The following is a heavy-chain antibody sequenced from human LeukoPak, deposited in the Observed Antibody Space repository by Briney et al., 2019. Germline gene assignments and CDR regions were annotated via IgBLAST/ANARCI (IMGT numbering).Heavy chain of an antibody. V-gene: IGHV3-23*01. CDR2: ISDSGVNT. D-gene: IGHD7-27*01. CDR3: ARGSNWAFDS. Sequence: GGSLRLSCAASGFIFSGFTMSWVRQAPGKGLEWVSSISDSGVNTYYADSVKGRFTISRDNAKNTLYLHMNSLRAEDTAVYYCARGSNWAFDSWGQGTLVTVSS. J-gene: IGHJ4*02. CDR1: GFIFSGFT.